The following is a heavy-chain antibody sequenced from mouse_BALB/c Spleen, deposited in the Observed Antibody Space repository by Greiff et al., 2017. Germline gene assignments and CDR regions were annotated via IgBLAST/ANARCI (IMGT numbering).Heavy chain of an antibody. CDR1: GFNIKDTY. CDR2: IDPANGNT. CDR3: ARDGYYLMDY. V-gene: IGHV14-3*02. D-gene: IGHD2-3*01. Sequence: EVKLQESGAELVKPGASVKLSCTASGFNIKDTYMHWVKQRPEQGLEWIGRIDPANGNTKYDPKFQGKATITADTSSNTAYLQLSSLTSEDTAVYYCARDGYYLMDYWGQGTSVTVSS. J-gene: IGHJ4*01.